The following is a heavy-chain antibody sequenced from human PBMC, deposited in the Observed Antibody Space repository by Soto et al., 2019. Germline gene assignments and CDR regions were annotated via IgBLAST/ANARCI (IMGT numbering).Heavy chain of an antibody. Sequence: SETLSLTCTVSGGSISSSSYYWGWIRQPPGKGLEWIGSIYYSGSTYYNPSLKSRVTISVDTSKNQFSLKLSSVTAADTAVYYCARQGDEGLLHAFDIWGQGTMVTVSS. CDR3: ARQGDEGLLHAFDI. J-gene: IGHJ3*02. CDR1: GGSISSSSYY. D-gene: IGHD1-26*01. CDR2: IYYSGST. V-gene: IGHV4-39*01.